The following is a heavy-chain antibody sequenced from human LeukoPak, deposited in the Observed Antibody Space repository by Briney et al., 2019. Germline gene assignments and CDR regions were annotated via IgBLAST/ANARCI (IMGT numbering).Heavy chain of an antibody. D-gene: IGHD6-19*01. CDR1: GFTFDDYA. V-gene: IGHV3-9*01. Sequence: GGSLRLSCAASGFTFDDYAMHGVRQAPGKGLEWVSGISWNSGSIGYADSVKGRFTISRDNAKNSLHLQMNSLRAEDTALYYCAKGYAVAGFAFDIWGQGTMVTVSS. CDR3: AKGYAVAGFAFDI. J-gene: IGHJ3*02. CDR2: ISWNSGSI.